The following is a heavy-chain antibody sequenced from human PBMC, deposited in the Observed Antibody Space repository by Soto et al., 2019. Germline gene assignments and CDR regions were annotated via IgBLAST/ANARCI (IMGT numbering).Heavy chain of an antibody. D-gene: IGHD2-15*01. Sequence: ASVKVSCKTSGYSFTTFDISWVRQATGQGLEWMGWMNPRSGDADYAQKFQGRVTMTRDTSTSTVYMELSSLRSEDTAVYYCARGYCSGGGCYGIDYWG. CDR1: GYSFTTFD. J-gene: IGHJ4*01. V-gene: IGHV1-8*01. CDR3: ARGYCSGGGCYGIDY. CDR2: MNPRSGDA.